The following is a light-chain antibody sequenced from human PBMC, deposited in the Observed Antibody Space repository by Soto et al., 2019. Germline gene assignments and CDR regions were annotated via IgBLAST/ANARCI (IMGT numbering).Light chain of an antibody. CDR2: GAS. J-gene: IGKJ1*01. Sequence: EIVLTRSPGTLSLSPGERSTLSFRSSQSVSSSYLSWYKQKPGQAPRLLIYGASSRATGIPDRFSGSGSGTDFTLTISRLEPEDFAVYYCQKYDSSPKTFGQGTKVDI. CDR1: QSVSSSY. CDR3: QKYDSSPKT. V-gene: IGKV3-20*01.